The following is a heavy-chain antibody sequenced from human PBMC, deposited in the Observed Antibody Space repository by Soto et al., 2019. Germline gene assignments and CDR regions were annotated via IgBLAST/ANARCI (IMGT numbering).Heavy chain of an antibody. J-gene: IGHJ4*01. V-gene: IGHV4-61*01. D-gene: IGHD6-19*01. Sequence: WETLSLTCTVSGGSVSSGSYYWSWIRQPPGKGLEWIGYIYHGGTTFYNPSLKSRITISVDTSNNQFSLKLTSVTAADTAVYYCARVHVMVVAGSTFDYWGHGTLVTVSS. CDR3: ARVHVMVVAGSTFDY. CDR2: IYHGGTT. CDR1: GGSVSSGSYY.